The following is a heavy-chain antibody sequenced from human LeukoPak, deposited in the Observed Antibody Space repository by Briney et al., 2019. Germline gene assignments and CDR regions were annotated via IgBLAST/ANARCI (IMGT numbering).Heavy chain of an antibody. J-gene: IGHJ3*02. CDR3: ARHTLVGARNAFDI. D-gene: IGHD1-26*01. V-gene: IGHV4-59*08. CDR2: MYYSGNT. Sequence: SETLSLTCNVSGGSISSYYWSWIRQPPGKGLEWIGYMYYSGNTNYNPSLKSRVTTSVDSSKDQFSLKLSSVTAADTAVYYCARHTLVGARNAFDIWGQGTMVTVSS. CDR1: GGSISSYY.